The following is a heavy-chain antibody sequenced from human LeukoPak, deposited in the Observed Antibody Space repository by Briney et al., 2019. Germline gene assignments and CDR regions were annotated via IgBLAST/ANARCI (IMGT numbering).Heavy chain of an antibody. CDR1: GYTFINHA. CDR3: ARVSTVSSSYFVDS. V-gene: IGHV1-18*01. D-gene: IGHD6-13*01. J-gene: IGHJ4*02. CDR2: ISAYRVNT. Sequence: ASVKVSCKASGYTFINHAISWLRQAPGQGLEWMGGISAYRVNTNYAQKFLGRVTMTTDTSTSTAFMVLRSLRPDDTAIYYCARVSTVSSSYFVDSWGQGTLVTVSS.